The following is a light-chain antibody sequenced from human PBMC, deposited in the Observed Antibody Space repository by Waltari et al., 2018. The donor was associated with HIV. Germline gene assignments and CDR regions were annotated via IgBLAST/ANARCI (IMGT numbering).Light chain of an antibody. Sequence: QSVLTQPPSASGTPGQSVTISCSGSNSNIGSNTVNWYQHLPGTAPKLLIYSTNQRPSGVPDRFSGSKSGTSASLAIPGLQSEVEADYYCATWDDSLNGVVFGGGTKLSVL. V-gene: IGLV1-44*01. CDR3: ATWDDSLNGVV. CDR1: NSNIGSNT. J-gene: IGLJ2*01. CDR2: STN.